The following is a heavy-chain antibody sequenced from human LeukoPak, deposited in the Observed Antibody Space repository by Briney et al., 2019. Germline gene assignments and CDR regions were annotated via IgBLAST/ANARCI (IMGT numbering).Heavy chain of an antibody. CDR2: ISYDGSNK. CDR3: ARESGGPGRIDY. Sequence: SGGSLRLSCAASGFTFSSYGMHWVRQPPGKGLEWVAVISYDGSNKYYADSVKGRFTISRDNPKNSLYLQMNSQRAEDTAVYYCARESGGPGRIDYWGQGTLVTVSS. CDR1: GFTFSSYG. D-gene: IGHD3-3*01. J-gene: IGHJ4*02. V-gene: IGHV3-30*03.